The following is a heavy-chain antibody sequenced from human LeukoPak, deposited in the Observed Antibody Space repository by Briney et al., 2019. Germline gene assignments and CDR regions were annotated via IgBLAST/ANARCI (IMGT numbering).Heavy chain of an antibody. Sequence: SETLSLTCTVSGGSISSYYWSWIRQPPGKGLQWIGYIYSSGTTNYNPSLKSRVTIPVDTSKNQFSLKLSSVTAADTAMYYCARLNGPAIISFGGVTWFDPWGQGTLVTVSS. CDR1: GGSISSYY. J-gene: IGHJ5*02. V-gene: IGHV4-4*09. D-gene: IGHD3-16*01. CDR3: ARLNGPAIISFGGVTWFDP. CDR2: IYSSGTT.